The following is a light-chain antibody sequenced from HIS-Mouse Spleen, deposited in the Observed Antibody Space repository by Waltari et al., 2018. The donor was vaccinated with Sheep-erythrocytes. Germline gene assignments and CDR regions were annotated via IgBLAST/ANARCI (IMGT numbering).Light chain of an antibody. CDR3: CSYAGSSTPWV. Sequence: QSALTQPASVSGPPGQSITISCTGTSSDVGSYNLVSWYQQHPGKAPKLMIYEGSKRPSGVSNRFSGSKSGNTASLTISGPQAEDEADYYCCSYAGSSTPWVFGGGTKLTVL. CDR2: EGS. CDR1: SSDVGSYNL. J-gene: IGLJ3*02. V-gene: IGLV2-23*01.